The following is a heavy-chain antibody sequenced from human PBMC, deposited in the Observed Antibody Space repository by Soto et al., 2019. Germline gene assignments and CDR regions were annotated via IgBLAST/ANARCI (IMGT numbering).Heavy chain of an antibody. J-gene: IGHJ4*02. CDR2: IWHDGGNK. CDR1: GFTFSSYG. CDR3: ARDGDVNTGFGKDY. D-gene: IGHD3-16*01. V-gene: IGHV3-33*01. Sequence: ESGGGVVQPGRSLRLSCAASGFTFSSYGMHWVRQAPGKGLEWVAFIWHDGGNKFYAESVKGRFTISRDNSKNTLYLQMTSLSAEDTATYYCARDGDVNTGFGKDYWGQGTLVTVSS.